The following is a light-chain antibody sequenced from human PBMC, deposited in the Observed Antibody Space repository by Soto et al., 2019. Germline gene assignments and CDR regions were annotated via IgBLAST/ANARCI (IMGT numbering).Light chain of an antibody. J-gene: IGKJ1*01. CDR3: QQYGSSPT. Sequence: ELVLTQSPGTLSLSPGEGATLSCRASQSVSSSSLAWYQQKPGQAPRLLIYGASSRATGIPDRFSGSGSGTDFTLTISRLEPEDFAVYYCQQYGSSPTFGQGTKVDIK. CDR1: QSVSSSS. V-gene: IGKV3-20*01. CDR2: GAS.